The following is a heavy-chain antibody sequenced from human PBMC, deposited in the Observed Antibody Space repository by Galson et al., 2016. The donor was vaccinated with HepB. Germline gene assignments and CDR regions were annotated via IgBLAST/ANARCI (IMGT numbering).Heavy chain of an antibody. J-gene: IGHJ6*02. Sequence: TCYNPSLKSRVTISVDTSKHQFSLKLNSVTAADTAVYYCARGPYDSSGCRYSYNHYGMDVWGQGTPVTVAS. CDR3: ARGPYDSSGCRYSYNHYGMDV. CDR2: T. D-gene: IGHD3-22*01. V-gene: IGHV4-39*01.